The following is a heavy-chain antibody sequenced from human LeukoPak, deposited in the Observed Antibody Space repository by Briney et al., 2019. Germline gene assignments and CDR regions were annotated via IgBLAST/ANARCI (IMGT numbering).Heavy chain of an antibody. D-gene: IGHD6-19*01. V-gene: IGHV4-39*01. J-gene: IGHJ4*02. CDR1: GGSISSSAYY. Sequence: SETLSLTCTFSGGSISSSAYYWGWLRQPPGKGLEWIGSSYYSGTTYYNPSLQSRVTISVDTSKNQFSLKLNSGTAADTAIYYCARHTYSSGWYATPIDYWGQGTLVTVSS. CDR2: SYYSGTT. CDR3: ARHTYSSGWYATPIDY.